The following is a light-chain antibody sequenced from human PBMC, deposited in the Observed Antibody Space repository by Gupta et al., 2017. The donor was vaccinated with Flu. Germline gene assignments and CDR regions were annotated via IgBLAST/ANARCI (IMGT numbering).Light chain of an antibody. CDR3: QQRSNWPPIT. CDR2: DAS. CDR1: QIVNNY. J-gene: IGKJ5*01. Sequence: EIVLTQSPATLSLSPGERATLSCRASQIVNNYLAWYQQRPGQAPRLLIYDASNRATGIPARFSGSGAGTDFTLTISSLEPEDFAVYYCQQRSNWPPITFGQGTRLDIK. V-gene: IGKV3-11*01.